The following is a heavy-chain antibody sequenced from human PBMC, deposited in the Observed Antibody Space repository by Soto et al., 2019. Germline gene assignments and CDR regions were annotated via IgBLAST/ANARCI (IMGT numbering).Heavy chain of an antibody. CDR3: ARDWGSDYLYGYSRDVFDI. Sequence: ASVKVSCKASGYTFTSYGISWVRQAPGQGLEWMGWISAYNGNTNYAQKLQGRVTMTTDESTSTAYMELRSLRSEDTAVYYCARDWGSDYLYGYSRDVFDISGQRTMVT. CDR1: GYTFTSYG. CDR2: ISAYNGNT. J-gene: IGHJ3*02. D-gene: IGHD3-22*01. V-gene: IGHV1-18*01.